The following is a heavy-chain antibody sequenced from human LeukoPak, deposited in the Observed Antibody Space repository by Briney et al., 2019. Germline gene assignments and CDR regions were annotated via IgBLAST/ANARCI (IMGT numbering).Heavy chain of an antibody. V-gene: IGHV1-18*01. CDR3: ARDAREYCSSTSCYGGEMLDYYYYYGMDV. D-gene: IGHD2-2*01. Sequence: ASVKVSCKASGYTFTSYGISWVRQAPGQGLEWMGWISAYNGNTNYAQKLQGRVTMTTDTSTSTAYMELRSLRSDDTAVYYCARDAREYCSSTSCYGGEMLDYYYYYGMDVWGQGTTVTVSS. CDR1: GYTFTSYG. J-gene: IGHJ6*02. CDR2: ISAYNGNT.